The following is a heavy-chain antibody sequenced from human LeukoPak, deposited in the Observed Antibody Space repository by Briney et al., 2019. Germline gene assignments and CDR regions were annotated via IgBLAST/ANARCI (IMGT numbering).Heavy chain of an antibody. V-gene: IGHV4-59*01. CDR3: ARVEWFGELSPFDI. CDR1: GGSISSYY. CDR2: ISYSGST. D-gene: IGHD3-10*01. J-gene: IGHJ3*02. Sequence: PSETLSLTCTVSGGSISSYYWSWIRQPPGKGLEWIACISYSGSTKYNPSLKSRVTISVDTSKNQLSLKLSSVTAADTAVYYCARVEWFGELSPFDIWGQGTMVTVSS.